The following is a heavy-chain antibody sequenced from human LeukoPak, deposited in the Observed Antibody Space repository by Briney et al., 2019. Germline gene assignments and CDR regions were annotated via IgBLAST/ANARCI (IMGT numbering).Heavy chain of an antibody. CDR1: GYTFTSNY. CDR3: ARDQEGFDY. Sequence: ASVKVSCRASGYTFTSNYIHWVRQAPGQGLEWMGMIYPRDGSTSYAQKFQGRVTVTRDTSTSTVHMELSGLRSEDTAVYYCARDQEGFDYWGQGTLVTVSS. CDR2: IYPRDGST. J-gene: IGHJ4*02. V-gene: IGHV1-46*01.